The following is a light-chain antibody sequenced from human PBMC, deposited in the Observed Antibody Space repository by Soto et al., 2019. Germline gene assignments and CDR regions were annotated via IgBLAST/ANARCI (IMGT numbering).Light chain of an antibody. CDR1: SSDVGGHNY. V-gene: IGLV2-14*01. CDR3: SSYTSSSTLDVV. CDR2: EVS. Sequence: QSALTQPASVSGSPGQSITISCTGTSSDVGGHNYVSWYQQHPGKAPNLMIYEVSNRPSGVSNRFSGSKSGNTASLTISGLQAEDEADYFCSSYTSSSTLDVVFGGGTKLTVL. J-gene: IGLJ2*01.